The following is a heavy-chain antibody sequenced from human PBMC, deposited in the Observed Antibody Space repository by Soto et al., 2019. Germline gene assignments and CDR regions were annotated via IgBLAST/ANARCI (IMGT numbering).Heavy chain of an antibody. Sequence: ASVKVSCKASGYTLTGHYIHWVRQAPEQGPEWMGEIGPESGATRYAQRFQGRVTMTRDMSITTVYMELNNLSPDDTAVYYCGRGRSGQIVVFYWGQGTPVTVSS. J-gene: IGHJ4*02. V-gene: IGHV1-2*02. CDR1: GYTLTGHY. CDR3: GRGRSGQIVVFY. D-gene: IGHD1-26*01. CDR2: IGPESGAT.